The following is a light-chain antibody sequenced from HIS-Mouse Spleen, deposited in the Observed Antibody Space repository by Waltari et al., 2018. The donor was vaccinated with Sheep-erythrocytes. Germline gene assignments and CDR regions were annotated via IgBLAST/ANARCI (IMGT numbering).Light chain of an antibody. J-gene: IGKJ4*01. CDR2: DAS. CDR1: QDITNY. V-gene: IGKV1-33*01. Sequence: EIQMTKSPSSLSAFVGARVTITCQASQDITNYLNWYQQKPGKAPKLLIYDASNLETGVPSRFSGSGSGTDFTFTISSLQPEDIATYYCQQYDNLPLTFGGGTKVEIK. CDR3: QQYDNLPLT.